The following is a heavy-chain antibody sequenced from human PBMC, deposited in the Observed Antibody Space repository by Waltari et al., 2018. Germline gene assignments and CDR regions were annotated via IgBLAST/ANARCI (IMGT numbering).Heavy chain of an antibody. CDR3: AREERQWLGAFDY. D-gene: IGHD6-19*01. CDR1: GLTIGSNN. J-gene: IGHJ4*02. Sequence: EVQLVESGGGLIQPGGSMGHSCAAAGLTIGSNNMTWVRQAPGKGLELVSVIYSGVSTYYADSVKGRFTISRDNSKNTLYLQMNSLRAEDTAVYYCAREERQWLGAFDYWGQGTLVTVSS. V-gene: IGHV3-53*01. CDR2: IYSGVST.